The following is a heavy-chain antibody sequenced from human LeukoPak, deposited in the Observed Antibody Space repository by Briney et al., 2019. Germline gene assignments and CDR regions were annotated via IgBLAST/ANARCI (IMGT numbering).Heavy chain of an antibody. CDR1: GFTLGDYA. CDR3: TRPIAAAGTDY. Sequence: GGSLRLSCTASGFTLGDYAMSWVRQAPGKGLEWVGFIRSKAYGGTTEYAASVKGRFTISRDDSKSIAYLQMNSLKTEDTAVYYCTRPIAAAGTDYWGQGTLVTVSS. D-gene: IGHD6-13*01. CDR2: IRSKAYGGTT. V-gene: IGHV3-49*04. J-gene: IGHJ4*02.